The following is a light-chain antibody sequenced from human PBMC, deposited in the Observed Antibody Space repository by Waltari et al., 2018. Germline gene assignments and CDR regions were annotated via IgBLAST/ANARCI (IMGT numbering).Light chain of an antibody. CDR1: QDISNY. V-gene: IGKV1-33*01. J-gene: IGKJ5*01. CDR2: DAS. Sequence: DIQMTQSPSSLSASVGDRVTITCQASQDISNYLNWYQQKPGKAPKLLIYDASNLETGVPSRFSGSGSGTDFTLTISSLQPEDVAVYYCHQYYIPPLTFGQGTRLEIK. CDR3: HQYYIPPLT.